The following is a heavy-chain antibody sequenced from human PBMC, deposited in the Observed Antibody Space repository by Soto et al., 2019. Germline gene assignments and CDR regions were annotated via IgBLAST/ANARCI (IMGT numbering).Heavy chain of an antibody. CDR3: ARTPLRFLSPGPLDY. Sequence: SGPTLVSPTETLALTCTVSGISRSNARMDVSWIRQPPGKALEWLAHIFSNDEKSYSTSLKSRLTISKDTSKSQVVLTMTNMDPVDTATYYCARTPLRFLSPGPLDYWGQGTLVTVSS. J-gene: IGHJ4*02. V-gene: IGHV2-26*01. CDR1: GISRSNARMD. D-gene: IGHD3-3*01. CDR2: IFSNDEK.